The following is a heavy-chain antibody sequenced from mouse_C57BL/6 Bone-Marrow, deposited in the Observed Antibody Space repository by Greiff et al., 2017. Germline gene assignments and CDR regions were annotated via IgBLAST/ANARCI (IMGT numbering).Heavy chain of an antibody. CDR1: GFNIKDDY. CDR3: TTDSPHFDY. J-gene: IGHJ2*01. V-gene: IGHV14-4*01. Sequence: VQLKQSGAELVRPGASVKLSCTASGFNIKDDYMHWVKQRPEQGLEWIGWIDPENGDTEYASKFQGKATITADTSSNTAYLQLSSLTSEDTAVYYCTTDSPHFDYWGQGTTLTVSS. D-gene: IGHD2-12*01. CDR2: IDPENGDT.